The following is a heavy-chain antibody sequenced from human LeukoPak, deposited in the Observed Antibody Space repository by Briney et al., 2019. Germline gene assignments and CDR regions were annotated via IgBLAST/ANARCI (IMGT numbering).Heavy chain of an antibody. CDR3: AREQVHGDSFGWYFDL. D-gene: IGHD4-17*01. Sequence: GGSLRLSCAASGFSLSNYDMHWVRQATGKGLEWVSAIGIGGDTSYTDSVRGRFTISRENAKNSLNLQMNILTDGDTAVYFCAREQVHGDSFGWYFDLWGRGTLVTVSS. CDR2: IGIGGDT. CDR1: GFSLSNYD. J-gene: IGHJ2*01. V-gene: IGHV3-13*01.